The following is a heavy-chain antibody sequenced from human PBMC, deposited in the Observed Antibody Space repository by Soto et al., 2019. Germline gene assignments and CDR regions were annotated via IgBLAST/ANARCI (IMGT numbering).Heavy chain of an antibody. CDR3: ARAGGSDMNRGVIYPYY. CDR2: VYFTGNT. J-gene: IGHJ4*02. Sequence: SETLSLTCRVSGGSLSCYYLSWVRQPPGQELEWIGYVYFTGNTNYNPSLRSRVTSSVDTVNNQFSLELTSVTSADTAVYFCARAGGSDMNRGVIYPYYWGRGILVTVSS. CDR1: GGSLSCYY. D-gene: IGHD3-10*01. V-gene: IGHV4-59*01.